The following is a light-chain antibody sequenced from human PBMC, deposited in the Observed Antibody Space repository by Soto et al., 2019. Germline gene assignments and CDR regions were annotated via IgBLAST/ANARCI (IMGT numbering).Light chain of an antibody. CDR1: QSISSY. V-gene: IGKV1-39*01. Sequence: DIQMTQSPSSLSASVGDRVTITCRASQSISSYFNWYQQKPGKAPNLLIYAASSLQSGVPSRFSGSGSVTDFTLTISSLQPEDFATYYCQQSDSTPPWTFGQGTTLEIK. J-gene: IGKJ1*01. CDR3: QQSDSTPPWT. CDR2: AAS.